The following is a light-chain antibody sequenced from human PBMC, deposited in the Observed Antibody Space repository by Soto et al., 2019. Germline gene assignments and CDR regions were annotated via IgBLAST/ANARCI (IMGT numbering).Light chain of an antibody. CDR3: EQYDNLLIFT. CDR1: QDISNY. Sequence: IQMTQSPSSLSVSVGDRVTITCQASQDISNYLNWYQQKPGKAPKLLIYDASNLETGVPSRFSGSGSGTDFSFTISSLQPEDIATYYCEQYDNLLIFTFGPGTKVDIK. J-gene: IGKJ3*01. CDR2: DAS. V-gene: IGKV1-33*01.